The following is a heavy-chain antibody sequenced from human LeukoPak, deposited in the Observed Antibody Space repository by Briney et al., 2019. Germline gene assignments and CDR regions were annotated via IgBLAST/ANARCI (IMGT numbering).Heavy chain of an antibody. V-gene: IGHV4-59*04. J-gene: IGHJ4*02. CDR3: ARLVYYYGSGSYSAVDY. D-gene: IGHD3-10*01. CDR1: GGSISSYS. Sequence: PSETLSLTCTVSGGSISSYSWSWIRPPPGKGLDWIGYIHYSGSTYYNPSLKSRGTMSVDTSKNQFSLKLSSVTAADTAVYYCARLVYYYGSGSYSAVDYWGQGTLVTVSS. CDR2: IHYSGST.